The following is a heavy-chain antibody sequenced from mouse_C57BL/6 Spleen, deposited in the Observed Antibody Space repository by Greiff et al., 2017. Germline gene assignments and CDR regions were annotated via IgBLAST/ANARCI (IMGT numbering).Heavy chain of an antibody. CDR3: TDWSGAY. CDR1: GFTFSNYW. V-gene: IGHV6-3*01. J-gene: IGHJ3*01. Sequence: DVMLVESGGGLVQPGGSMKLSCVASGFTFSNYWMNWVRQSPEKGLEWVAQIRLKSDNYATHYAESVKGRFTISRDDSKSSVYLQMNNLRAEDTGIYYCTDWSGAYWGQGTLVTVSA. CDR2: IRLKSDNYAT. D-gene: IGHD2-13*01.